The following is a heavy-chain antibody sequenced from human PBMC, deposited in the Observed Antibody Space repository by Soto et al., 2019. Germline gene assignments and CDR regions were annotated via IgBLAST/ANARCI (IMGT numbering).Heavy chain of an antibody. CDR3: ARSNISSWPIFNY. D-gene: IGHD6-13*01. CDR2: ITPTGGAI. CDR1: GFTFSNYA. V-gene: IGHV3-23*01. J-gene: IGHJ4*02. Sequence: EVQLLESGGGLVQPGGSLRLSCAASGFTFSNYAITWVRQGAGKGMEWVSAITPTGGAIYYGDSLKGRFTISRDNSKNTLSLQVNSLRADATAVYYCARSNISSWPIFNYWDQGTLVTVSS.